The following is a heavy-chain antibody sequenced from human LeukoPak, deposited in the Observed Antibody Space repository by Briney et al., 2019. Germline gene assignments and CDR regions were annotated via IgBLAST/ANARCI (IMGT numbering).Heavy chain of an antibody. Sequence: ASVKVSCKASGYTFTSYYMHWVRQAPGQGLEWMGIINPSGGSTSYAQKFQGRVTMTRDTSISTAYMELSRLRSDDTAVYYCARDTIAAAQLDYWGQGTLVTVSS. CDR1: GYTFTSYY. CDR2: INPSGGST. J-gene: IGHJ4*02. D-gene: IGHD6-13*01. CDR3: ARDTIAAAQLDY. V-gene: IGHV1-46*01.